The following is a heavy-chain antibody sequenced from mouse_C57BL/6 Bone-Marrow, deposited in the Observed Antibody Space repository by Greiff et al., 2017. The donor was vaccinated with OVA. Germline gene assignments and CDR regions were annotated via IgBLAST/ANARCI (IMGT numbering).Heavy chain of an antibody. V-gene: IGHV1-53*01. CDR1: GYTFTSYW. D-gene: IGHD1-1*01. J-gene: IGHJ1*03. CDR3: ARLGYYYGNGYFEV. Sequence: QVQLQQPGTELVKPGASVKLSCKASGYTFTSYWMHWVKQRPGQGLEWIGNINPSNGGTNYNEKFKSKATLTVDKSSSTAYMQLSSLTSEDSAVYYGARLGYYYGNGYFEVWGTGTTVTVSS. CDR2: INPSNGGT.